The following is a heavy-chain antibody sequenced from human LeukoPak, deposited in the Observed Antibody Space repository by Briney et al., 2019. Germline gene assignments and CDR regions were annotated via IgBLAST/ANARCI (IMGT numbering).Heavy chain of an antibody. D-gene: IGHD2-2*01. CDR3: ARGQLVVPAAISVNWFDP. V-gene: IGHV4-34*01. J-gene: IGHJ5*02. CDR2: INHSGST. CDR1: GGSFSDYY. Sequence: PSETLSLTCAVYGGSFSDYYWSWIRQPPGKGLEWIGEINHSGSTNYNPSLKSRVTISVDTSKNQFSLKLSSVTAADTAVYYCARGQLVVPAAISVNWFDPWGQGTLVTVSS.